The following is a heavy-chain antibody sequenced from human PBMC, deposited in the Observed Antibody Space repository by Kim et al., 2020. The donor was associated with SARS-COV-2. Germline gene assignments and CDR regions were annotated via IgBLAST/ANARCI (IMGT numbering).Heavy chain of an antibody. V-gene: IGHV3-33*01. Sequence: GGSLRLSCAASGFTFSSYGMHWVRQAPGKGLEWVAVIWYDGSNKYYADSVKGRFTISRDNSKNTLYLQMNSLRAEDTAVYYCARDLIHFSYYDSSGTLGYCGQRALLTVSS. D-gene: IGHD3-22*01. J-gene: IGHJ4*02. CDR3: ARDLIHFSYYDSSGTLGY. CDR1: GFTFSSYG. CDR2: IWYDGSNK.